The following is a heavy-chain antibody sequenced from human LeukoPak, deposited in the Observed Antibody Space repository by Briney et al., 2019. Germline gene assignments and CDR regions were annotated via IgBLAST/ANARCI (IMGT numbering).Heavy chain of an antibody. CDR3: ARDESSSWYPVTYVHFDY. CDR2: ISSSSSYI. Sequence: GGSLRLSCAASGFTFSSYSMNWVRQAPGKGLEWVSSISSSSSYIYYADSVKGRFTISRDNAKNSLYLQMNSLRAEDTAVYYCARDESSSWYPVTYVHFDYWGQGTLVTVSS. CDR1: GFTFSSYS. J-gene: IGHJ4*02. D-gene: IGHD6-13*01. V-gene: IGHV3-21*01.